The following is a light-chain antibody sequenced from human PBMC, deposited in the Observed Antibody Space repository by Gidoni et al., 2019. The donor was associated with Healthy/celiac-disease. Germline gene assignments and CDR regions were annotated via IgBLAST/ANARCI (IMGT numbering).Light chain of an antibody. V-gene: IGKV1-39*01. Sequence: DIQMTQSPSSLSASVGDRVTITCRASQSISSYLNWYQQKPGKAPKLLIYAASSLQSGVPSRFSGSGSGTDFTLTISSLQPEDFATYYCQQSYSTPLTFGGGTKVKIK. CDR2: AAS. CDR1: QSISSY. J-gene: IGKJ4*01. CDR3: QQSYSTPLT.